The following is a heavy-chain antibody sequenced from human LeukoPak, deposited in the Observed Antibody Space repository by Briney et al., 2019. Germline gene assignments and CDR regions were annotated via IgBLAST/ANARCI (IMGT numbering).Heavy chain of an antibody. CDR3: ARDVLPGSSWYYFDY. CDR2: ISGSGART. D-gene: IGHD6-13*01. Sequence: GGSLRLSCAASGFTFSNYAMSWVRQAPGKGLEWVSAISGSGARTYYADSVKGRFTISRDNSKNTLYLQMNSLRAEDTAVYYCARDVLPGSSWYYFDYWGQGTLVTVSS. J-gene: IGHJ4*02. CDR1: GFTFSNYA. V-gene: IGHV3-23*01.